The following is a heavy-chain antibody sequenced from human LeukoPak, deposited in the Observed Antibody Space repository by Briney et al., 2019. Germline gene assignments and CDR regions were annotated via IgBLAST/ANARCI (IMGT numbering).Heavy chain of an antibody. J-gene: IGHJ4*02. V-gene: IGHV3-23*01. CDR2: ISDSGGNT. CDR3: AKQDIRSSAWYD. CDR1: GFTFSSYA. D-gene: IGHD6-19*01. Sequence: GGSLRLSCAASGFTFSSYAMSWVRQAPGQGLEWVSAISDSGGNTYYADSVKGRFTISRDNSKNTLYLQMNSLRAEDTAVYYCAKQDIRSSAWYDWGQGALVTVSS.